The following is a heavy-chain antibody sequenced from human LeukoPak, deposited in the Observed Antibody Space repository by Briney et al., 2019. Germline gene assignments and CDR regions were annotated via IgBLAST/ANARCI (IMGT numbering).Heavy chain of an antibody. J-gene: IGHJ5*02. D-gene: IGHD6-19*01. CDR1: GGSVSSGSFY. CDR3: ARGTKWWLVSNWFDP. Sequence: SETLSLTCTVSGGSVSSGSFYWSWIRQPPGKGPEWIGYIFYSGSTNYNPSLKSRVTISVDTSNNQFSLNPSSVTAADTAVYYCARGTKWWLVSNWFDPWGQGTLVTVSS. V-gene: IGHV4-61*01. CDR2: IFYSGST.